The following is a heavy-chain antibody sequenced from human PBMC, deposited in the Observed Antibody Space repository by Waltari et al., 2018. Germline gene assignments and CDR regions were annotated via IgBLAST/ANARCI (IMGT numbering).Heavy chain of an antibody. V-gene: IGHV5-51*01. CDR2: IYPGDSDT. D-gene: IGHD6-19*01. Sequence: EVQLVQSGAEVKKPGESLKISCKGSGYSFTSSWTGLVRQMPGKGLEWMGIIYPGDSDTRYSPSFQGQVTISADKSISTAYLQWSSLKASDTAMYYCAKPWGYEWLGDAFDIWGQGTMVTVSS. J-gene: IGHJ3*02. CDR3: AKPWGYEWLGDAFDI. CDR1: GYSFTSSW.